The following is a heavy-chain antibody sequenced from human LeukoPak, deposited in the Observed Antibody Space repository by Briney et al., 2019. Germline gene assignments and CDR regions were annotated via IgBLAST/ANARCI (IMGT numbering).Heavy chain of an antibody. CDR3: ASFSPTTVTFDY. V-gene: IGHV1-18*01. CDR2: ISTYNGNT. Sequence: GASVKVSCKASGYTFTSYGISWVRQAPGQGLEWMGWISTYNGNTNYAQKLQGRVTMTTDTSTSTAYMELRSLSSDDTAVYHCASFSPTTVTFDYWGQGTLVTVSS. CDR1: GYTFTSYG. J-gene: IGHJ4*02. D-gene: IGHD1-1*01.